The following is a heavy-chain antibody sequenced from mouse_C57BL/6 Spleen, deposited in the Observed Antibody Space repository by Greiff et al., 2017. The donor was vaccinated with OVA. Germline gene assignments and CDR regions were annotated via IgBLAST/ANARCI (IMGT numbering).Heavy chain of an antibody. CDR3: ARGDVRWYFDV. Sequence: QVQLQQSGPGLVQPSQSLSITCTVSGFSLTSYGVHWVRQSPGKGLEWLGVIWSGGSTDYNAAFISRLSISKDNSKSQVFFKMNSLQADDTAIYYCARGDVRWYFDVWGTGTTVTVSS. V-gene: IGHV2-2*01. CDR1: GFSLTSYG. J-gene: IGHJ1*03. CDR2: IWSGGST. D-gene: IGHD3-3*01.